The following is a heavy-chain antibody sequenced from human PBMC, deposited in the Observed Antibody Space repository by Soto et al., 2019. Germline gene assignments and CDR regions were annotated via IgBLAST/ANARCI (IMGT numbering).Heavy chain of an antibody. CDR1: GGSFSGYY. Sequence: SETLSLTCAVYGGSFSGYYWSWIRQPPGKGLEWIGEINHSGSTNYNPSLKSRVTISVDTSKNQFSLKLSSVTAADTAVYYCARGAVVAATRGWFDPWGQGTLVTVSS. V-gene: IGHV4-34*01. CDR3: ARGAVVAATRGWFDP. D-gene: IGHD2-15*01. J-gene: IGHJ5*02. CDR2: INHSGST.